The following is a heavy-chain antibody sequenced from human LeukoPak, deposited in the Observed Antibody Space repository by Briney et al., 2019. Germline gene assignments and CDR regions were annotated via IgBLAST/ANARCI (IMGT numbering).Heavy chain of an antibody. CDR3: ARELISGSGSYSQENWFDP. D-gene: IGHD3-10*01. J-gene: IGHJ5*02. Sequence: SETLSLTCAVYGGSFSGYYWSWIRQPPGKGLEWIGEINHSGSTNYNPSLKSRVTISVDTSKNQFSLELSSVTAADTAVYYCARELISGSGSYSQENWFDPWGQGTLVTVSS. CDR1: GGSFSGYY. V-gene: IGHV4-34*01. CDR2: INHSGST.